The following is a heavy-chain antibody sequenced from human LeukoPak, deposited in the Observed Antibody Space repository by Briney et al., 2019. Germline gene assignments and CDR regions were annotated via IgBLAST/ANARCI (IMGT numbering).Heavy chain of an antibody. V-gene: IGHV4-59*01. CDR1: GGSISSYY. CDR2: IYYSGST. D-gene: IGHD3-10*01. CDR3: ARRGGYGSGSYSSYGMDV. Sequence: PSETLSLTCTVSGGSISSYYWSWIRLPPGKGLEWIGYIYYSGSTNYNPSLKSRVTISVDTSKNQFSLKLSSVTAADTAVYYCARRGGYGSGSYSSYGMDVWGKGTTVTVSS. J-gene: IGHJ6*04.